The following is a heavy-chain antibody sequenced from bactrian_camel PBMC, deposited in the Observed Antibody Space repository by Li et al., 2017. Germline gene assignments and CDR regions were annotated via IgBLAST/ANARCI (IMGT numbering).Heavy chain of an antibody. CDR3: AKGVYYSDSGDIKRHQ. D-gene: IGHD4*01. CDR2: ISRGGGT. V-gene: IGHV3S1*01. Sequence: HVQLVESGGGLVQPGGSLRLSCAASGFTFSSAWMHWVRQAPGKGLEWVSTISRGGGTHSLDSVKGRFTFSRDNAKNMLYLQLNSLKTEDTAMYYCAKGVYYSDSGDIKRHQRGRGTQVTVS. CDR1: GFTFSSAW. J-gene: IGHJ4*01.